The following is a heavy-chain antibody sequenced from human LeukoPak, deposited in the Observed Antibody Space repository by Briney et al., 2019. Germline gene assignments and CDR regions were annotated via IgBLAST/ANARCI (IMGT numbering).Heavy chain of an antibody. CDR1: GGSFSGYY. CDR2: IYYSGST. CDR3: ARALGAFDI. J-gene: IGHJ3*02. V-gene: IGHV4-34*01. Sequence: SETLSLTCAVYGGSFSGYYWSWIRQPPGKGLEWIGYIYYSGSTNYNPSLKSRVNISLDTSENQFSLKLSSVTAADTAVYYCARALGAFDIWGQGTMVTVSS.